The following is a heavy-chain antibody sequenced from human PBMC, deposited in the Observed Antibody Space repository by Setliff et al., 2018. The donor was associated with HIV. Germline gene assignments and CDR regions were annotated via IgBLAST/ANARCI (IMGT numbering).Heavy chain of an antibody. CDR3: ASMERGSGFSNRNYFDY. CDR2: IHYSGSN. J-gene: IGHJ4*02. V-gene: IGHV4-59*11. Sequence: PSETLSLTCSVSGGSISGHYWSWIRQSPGKGLQWIGTIHYSGSNVYSPSLKSRVTISVDTSKNQFSLKLSSVTAADTAVYYCASMERGSGFSNRNYFDYWGQGTLVTVSS. CDR1: GGSISGHY. D-gene: IGHD6-19*01.